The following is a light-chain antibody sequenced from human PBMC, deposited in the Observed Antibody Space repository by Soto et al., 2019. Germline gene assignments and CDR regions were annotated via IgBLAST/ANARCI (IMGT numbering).Light chain of an antibody. CDR2: EVN. CDR3: SSYAGSNILV. J-gene: IGLJ2*01. CDR1: SSDVGGYNY. V-gene: IGLV2-8*01. Sequence: QSVLTQPPSASGSPGQSITISCTGTSSDVGGYNYVSWYQQHPGKAPKLIIQEVNKRPSGVPDRFSGSKSGNTASLTVTGLQAEDEADYYCSSYAGSNILVFGEGTKLTVL.